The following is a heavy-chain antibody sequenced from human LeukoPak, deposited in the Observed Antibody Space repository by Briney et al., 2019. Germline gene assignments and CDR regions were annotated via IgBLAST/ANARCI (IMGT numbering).Heavy chain of an antibody. CDR3: AKNSGYSGYGSRYFDL. Sequence: GGSLRLSCAASGFTFSDYYMSWIRQAPGKGLEWVSAISGSGGSTYYADSVKGRFTISRDNSKNTLYLQMNSLRAEDTAVYYCAKNSGYSGYGSRYFDLWGRGTLVTVSS. CDR2: ISGSGGST. J-gene: IGHJ2*01. D-gene: IGHD5-12*01. V-gene: IGHV3-23*01. CDR1: GFTFSDYY.